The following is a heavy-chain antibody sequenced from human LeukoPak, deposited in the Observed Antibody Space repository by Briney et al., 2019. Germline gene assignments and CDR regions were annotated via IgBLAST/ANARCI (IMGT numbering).Heavy chain of an antibody. Sequence: GGSLRLSCAASGLIFSSYSMNWVRQAPGKGLEWVSSISSAGSYIYYADSVKGRFTISRDNAKNSLYLQMNSLRAEDTAVYYCARDKADYDSSGFDYWGQGTLVTVSS. CDR1: GLIFSSYS. V-gene: IGHV3-21*01. CDR3: ARDKADYDSSGFDY. CDR2: ISSAGSYI. J-gene: IGHJ4*02. D-gene: IGHD3-22*01.